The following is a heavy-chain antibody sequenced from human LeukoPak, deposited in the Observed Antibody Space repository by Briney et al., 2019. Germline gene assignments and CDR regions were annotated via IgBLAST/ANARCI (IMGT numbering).Heavy chain of an antibody. CDR2: IYYSGST. D-gene: IGHD2-21*02. V-gene: IGHV4-59*01. CDR1: GGSISSYY. J-gene: IGHJ5*02. CDR3: AREHRAYCGGDCLMNWFDP. Sequence: SETLSLTCTVFGGSISSYYWSWIRQPPGKGLERIGYIYYSGSTNYNPSLKSRVTISVDTSKNQFSLKLSSVTAADTAVYYCAREHRAYCGGDCLMNWFDPWGQGTLVTVSS.